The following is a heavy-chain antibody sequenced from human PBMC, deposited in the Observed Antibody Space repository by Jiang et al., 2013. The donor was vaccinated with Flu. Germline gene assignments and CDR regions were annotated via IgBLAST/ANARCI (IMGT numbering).Heavy chain of an antibody. Sequence: SVKVSCKASGYTFTGYYMHWVRQAPGQGLEWMGWINPNSGGTNYAQKFQGRVTMTRDTSISTAYMELSRLRSDDTAVYYCARDYDGGDWFDPWGQGTLVTVSS. CDR3: ARDYDGGDWFDP. CDR2: INPNSGGT. D-gene: IGHD3-3*01. CDR1: GYTFTGYY. J-gene: IGHJ5*02. V-gene: IGHV1-2*02.